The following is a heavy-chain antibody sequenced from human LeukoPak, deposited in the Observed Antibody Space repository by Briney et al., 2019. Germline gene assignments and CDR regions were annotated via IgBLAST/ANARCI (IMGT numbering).Heavy chain of an antibody. CDR3: ARGSSYGFSMGY. CDR2: ISTYNGNT. D-gene: IGHD5-18*01. J-gene: IGHJ4*02. Sequence: ASVKVSCKASGYTFTSYGISWVRQAPGQGLEWMGWISTYNGNTNYAQKLQGRVAMTTDTSTTTAYMELRSLRSDDTAVYYCARGSSYGFSMGYWGQGTLVTVSS. CDR1: GYTFTSYG. V-gene: IGHV1-18*01.